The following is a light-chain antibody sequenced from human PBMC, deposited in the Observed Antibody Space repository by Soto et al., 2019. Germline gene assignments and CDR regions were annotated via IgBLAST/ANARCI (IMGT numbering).Light chain of an antibody. V-gene: IGKV1-5*01. J-gene: IGKJ1*01. CDR3: QQYNSYVWT. CDR2: DAS. CDR1: QSISSW. Sequence: DIQMTQSPSTLSASVGDRVTITCRASQSISSWLAWYQQKPGKAPKLLIYDASSLESGVPSRFSGSGSGTEFTLTISSLQSDDFATYYCQQYNSYVWTFGQGTKVDIK.